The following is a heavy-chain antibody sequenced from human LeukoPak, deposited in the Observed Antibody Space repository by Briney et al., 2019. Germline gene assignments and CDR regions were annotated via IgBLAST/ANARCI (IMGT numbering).Heavy chain of an antibody. J-gene: IGHJ4*02. Sequence: PGGSLRLSCAASRFTFSNYGMHWVRQAPGKGLEWVAVIWYDGSNKYYADSVKGRFTISRDNSKNTLYLQMNSLRAEDTAVYYCARGRGYDSGTYNYAFSDYWGQGTPVTVSS. D-gene: IGHD3-22*01. CDR2: IWYDGSNK. CDR3: ARGRGYDSGTYNYAFSDY. CDR1: RFTFSNYG. V-gene: IGHV3-33*01.